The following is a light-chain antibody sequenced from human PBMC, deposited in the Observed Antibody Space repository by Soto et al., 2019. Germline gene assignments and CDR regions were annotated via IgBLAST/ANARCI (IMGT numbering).Light chain of an antibody. CDR1: QEISSW. J-gene: IGKJ1*01. CDR3: QQYNYWPQT. Sequence: DIQVTQSPPSMAASVGDRVTITCRASQEISSWLAWYQRKPGKVAKLLIYKASTLKSGVPSRFSGSGSGTELTLSISSLQSEDFAEYLCQQYNYWPQTFGQGTKVDIK. V-gene: IGKV1-5*03. CDR2: KAS.